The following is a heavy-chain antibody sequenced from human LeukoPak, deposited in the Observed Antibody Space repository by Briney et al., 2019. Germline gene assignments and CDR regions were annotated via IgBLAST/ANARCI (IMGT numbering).Heavy chain of an antibody. V-gene: IGHV3-49*04. CDR1: GVTANINF. Sequence: GGSLRLSCAASGVTANINFRSWVRQAPGKGLEWVGFIRSKAYGGTTEYAASVKGRFTISRDDSKSIAYLQMNSLKTEDTAVYYCTRGGHPATLDAFDIWGQGTMVTVSS. J-gene: IGHJ3*02. CDR2: IRSKAYGGTT. D-gene: IGHD3-16*01. CDR3: TRGGHPATLDAFDI.